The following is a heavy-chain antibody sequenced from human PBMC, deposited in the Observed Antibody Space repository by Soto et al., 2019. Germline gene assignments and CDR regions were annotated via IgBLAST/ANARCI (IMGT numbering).Heavy chain of an antibody. CDR1: GFTFSSYG. Sequence: QVQLVESGGGVVQPGRSLRLSCAASGFTFSSYGMHWVRQAPGKGLEWVAVIWYDGSNKYYADSVKGRFTISRDNSKNTLYLQMNSLRAEDTAVYYCARDRIGDYDILTGYYSGTPYGMDVWGQGTTVTVSS. CDR2: IWYDGSNK. V-gene: IGHV3-33*01. CDR3: ARDRIGDYDILTGYYSGTPYGMDV. J-gene: IGHJ6*02. D-gene: IGHD3-9*01.